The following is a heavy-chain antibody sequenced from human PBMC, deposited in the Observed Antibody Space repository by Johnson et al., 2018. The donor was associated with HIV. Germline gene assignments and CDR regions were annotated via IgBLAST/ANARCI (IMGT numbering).Heavy chain of an antibody. Sequence: MLLVESGGGLVQPGGSLRLSCAVSGFSFSRYWMSWVRQAPGKGLVWVSRINSDGSSASYADSVKGRFTISRDNAKNTLYLQMNSLRAEDTAVYYCARGGVTGEDHAFDIWGQGTMVTVSS. CDR2: INSDGSSA. V-gene: IGHV3-74*02. D-gene: IGHD7-27*01. CDR1: GFSFSRYW. J-gene: IGHJ3*02. CDR3: ARGGVTGEDHAFDI.